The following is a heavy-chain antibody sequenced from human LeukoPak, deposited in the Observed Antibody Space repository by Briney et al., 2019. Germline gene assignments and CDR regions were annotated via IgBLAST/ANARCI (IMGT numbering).Heavy chain of an antibody. D-gene: IGHD5-18*01. V-gene: IGHV4-30-4*08. Sequence: SETLSLTCTVSGGSISSGDYYWSWIRQPPGKGLEWIGYIYYSGSTYYNPSLKSRVTISVDTSKNQFSLKLSSVTAADTAVYYCARVVRYSYGFDYWGQGTLVTVSS. CDR3: ARVVRYSYGFDY. CDR1: GGSISSGDYY. CDR2: IYYSGST. J-gene: IGHJ4*02.